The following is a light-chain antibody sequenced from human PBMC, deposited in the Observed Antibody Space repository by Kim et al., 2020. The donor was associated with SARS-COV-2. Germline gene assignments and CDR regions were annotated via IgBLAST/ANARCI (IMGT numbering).Light chain of an antibody. V-gene: IGKV3-20*01. J-gene: IGKJ2*01. CDR3: QQYGSSPLYT. CDR1: QTVCSYY. Sequence: ERPTLSGRASQTVCSYYLGWYQQKPSQAPRLLMYCASSRATGIPDRYSGSGSGTDFTLTISRLEPEDFAVYYCQQYGSSPLYTFGQGTKLEI. CDR2: CAS.